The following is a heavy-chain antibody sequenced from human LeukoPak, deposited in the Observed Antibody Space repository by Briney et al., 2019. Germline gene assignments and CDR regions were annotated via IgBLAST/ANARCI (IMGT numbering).Heavy chain of an antibody. V-gene: IGHV3-23*01. CDR3: ARMGGSYFHLDY. CDR1: GFTFSSYA. D-gene: IGHD1-26*01. Sequence: GGSLRLSCAASGFTFSSYAVSRVRQAPGKGLEWVSAISGSGGSTYYADSVKGRFTISRDNAKNSLYLQMNSLRAEDTAVYYCARMGGSYFHLDYWGQGTLVTVSS. CDR2: ISGSGGST. J-gene: IGHJ4*02.